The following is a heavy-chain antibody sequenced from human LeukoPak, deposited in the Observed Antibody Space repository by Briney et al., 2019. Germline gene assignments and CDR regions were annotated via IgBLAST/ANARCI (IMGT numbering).Heavy chain of an antibody. CDR2: ISGRGDST. D-gene: IGHD3-22*01. V-gene: IGHV3-23*01. CDR3: AKVYDSSGYYYGSSPIDY. CDR1: GFTFSSYA. Sequence: GGSLRLSCAASGFTFSSYAMSWVRQAPGKGLEWVSGISGRGDSTYYADSVKGRFTISRDNSKNTLYLQMSSLRAEDTAVYYCAKVYDSSGYYYGSSPIDYWGQGTLVTVSS. J-gene: IGHJ4*02.